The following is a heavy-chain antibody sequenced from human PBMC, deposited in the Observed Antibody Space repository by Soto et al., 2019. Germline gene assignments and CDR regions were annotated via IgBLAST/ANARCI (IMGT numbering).Heavy chain of an antibody. CDR2: ISAGGGNT. V-gene: IGHV3-23*01. Sequence: EVQLLVSGGGLVQPWGSLRLSWAASGFTFSSYAMSWVRQAPGKGLEWVSAISAGGGNTYYRDSVKGRFTISRDNSKNTLYLQMNSLRAEDTAVYFCAQTTPSIHWFDPWGQGTLVTVSS. CDR3: AQTTPSIHWFDP. J-gene: IGHJ5*02. CDR1: GFTFSSYA.